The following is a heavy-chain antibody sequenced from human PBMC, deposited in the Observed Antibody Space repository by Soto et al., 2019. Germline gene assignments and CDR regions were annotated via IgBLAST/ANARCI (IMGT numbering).Heavy chain of an antibody. CDR1: GGSISSSSYY. D-gene: IGHD6-19*01. CDR3: ARHVGDIAVALYNWFDP. J-gene: IGHJ5*02. Sequence: QLQLQESGPGLVKPSETLSLTCTVSGGSISSSSYYWGWIRQPPGKGLEWIGSIYYSGSTYYNPSLKSRVTLSVDTSRSQFSLTLSSVTAADTAVSYCARHVGDIAVALYNWFDPWGQGPLVTVSS. V-gene: IGHV4-39*01. CDR2: IYYSGST.